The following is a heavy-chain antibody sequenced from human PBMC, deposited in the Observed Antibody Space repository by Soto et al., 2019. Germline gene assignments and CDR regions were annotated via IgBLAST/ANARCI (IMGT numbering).Heavy chain of an antibody. Sequence: GGSLRLSCAASGFTFSSYGMHWVRQAPGKGLEWVAVISYDGSNKYYADSVKGRFTISRDNSKNTLYLQMNSLRAEDTAVYYCARNYYGSRRAPLHFDYWGQGTLVTVSS. CDR3: ARNYYGSRRAPLHFDY. CDR2: ISYDGSNK. CDR1: GFTFSSYG. D-gene: IGHD3-10*01. V-gene: IGHV3-30*03. J-gene: IGHJ4*02.